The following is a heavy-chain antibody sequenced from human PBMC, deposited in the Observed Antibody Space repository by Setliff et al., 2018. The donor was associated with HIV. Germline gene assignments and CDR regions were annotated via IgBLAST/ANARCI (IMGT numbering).Heavy chain of an antibody. V-gene: IGHV2-70*04. Sequence: SGPTLVNPTQTLTLTCTLSGFSLSTGGMRVSWIRQPPGKALEWLARIDWDDDKFYNTSLKTRLTVSKDTSRNQVVLTMTNMDPLDTATYFCALDYYGSRGRFRTGEFWGQGTLVTVSS. CDR1: GFSLSTGGMR. CDR2: IDWDDDK. CDR3: ALDYYGSRGRFRTGEF. J-gene: IGHJ4*02. D-gene: IGHD3-22*01.